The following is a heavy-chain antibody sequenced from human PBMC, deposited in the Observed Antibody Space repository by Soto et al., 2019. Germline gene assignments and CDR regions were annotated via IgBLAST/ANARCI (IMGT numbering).Heavy chain of an antibody. Sequence: SETLSLTCTVSGGSISSYYWSWIRQPPGKGLEWIGYIYYSGSTNYNPSLKSRVTISVDTSKNQFSLKLSSVTAADTAVYYCARDPKFRYCSGGSCYEPYFDYWGQGTLVTVSS. D-gene: IGHD2-15*01. J-gene: IGHJ4*02. V-gene: IGHV4-59*01. CDR2: IYYSGST. CDR1: GGSISSYY. CDR3: ARDPKFRYCSGGSCYEPYFDY.